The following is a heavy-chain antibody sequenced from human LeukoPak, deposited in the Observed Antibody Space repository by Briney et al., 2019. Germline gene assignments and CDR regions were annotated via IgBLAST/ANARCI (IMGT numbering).Heavy chain of an antibody. CDR2: ISAYNGNT. J-gene: IGHJ4*02. D-gene: IGHD1-26*01. Sequence: EASVKVPCKASGCTFTSYGISWVRQAPGQGLEWMGWISAYNGNTNYAQKLQGRVTMTTDTSTSTAYMELRSLRSDDTAVYYCARDLYSGSYYFDYWGQGTLVTVSS. CDR3: ARDLYSGSYYFDY. CDR1: GCTFTSYG. V-gene: IGHV1-18*01.